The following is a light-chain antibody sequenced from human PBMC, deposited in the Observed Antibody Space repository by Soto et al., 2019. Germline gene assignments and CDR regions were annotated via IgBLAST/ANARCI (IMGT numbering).Light chain of an antibody. CDR1: QSISSY. Sequence: DIPMTQSPSSLSACVVNRVTITCRASQSISSYLNWYQQKPGKAPKLLIYAASSLQSGVPSRFSGSGSGTDFTLTISSLQPEDIATYYCQQYDNHPTFGQGTRLEIK. J-gene: IGKJ5*01. CDR2: AAS. CDR3: QQYDNHPT. V-gene: IGKV1-39*01.